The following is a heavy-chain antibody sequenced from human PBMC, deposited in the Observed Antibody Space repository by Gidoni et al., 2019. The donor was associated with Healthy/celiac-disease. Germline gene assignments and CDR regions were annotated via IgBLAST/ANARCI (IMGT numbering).Heavy chain of an antibody. CDR1: GGTFSGYD. Sequence: VQLVQSGAEVTKPGYSVKVSCKASGGTFSGYDISWVRQAPGQGLEWMGGIIPIFGTANYAQKFQGRVTMTADESTSTAYMELSSLRCEDTAVYYCARGQRWLLSYYYGRDGWGQGTTVTASS. V-gene: IGHV1-69*01. J-gene: IGHJ6*02. CDR2: IIPIFGTA. D-gene: IGHD5-18*01. CDR3: ARGQRWLLSYYYGRDG.